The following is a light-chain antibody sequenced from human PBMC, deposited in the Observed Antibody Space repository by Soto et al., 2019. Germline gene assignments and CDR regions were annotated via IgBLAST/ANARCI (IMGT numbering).Light chain of an antibody. Sequence: DIPMTQSPSTLSASVGDRVTITCRASQSLSSWLAWYQQKPGKAPNLLIYKASSLESGVPSMFRGSGSGTEFTLTISSLQPDDFATYYCQQYNSFPYTFGQGTKLEIK. CDR1: QSLSSW. V-gene: IGKV1-5*03. J-gene: IGKJ2*01. CDR3: QQYNSFPYT. CDR2: KAS.